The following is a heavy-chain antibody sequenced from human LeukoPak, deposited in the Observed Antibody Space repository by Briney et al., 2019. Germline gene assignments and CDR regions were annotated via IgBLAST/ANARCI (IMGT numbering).Heavy chain of an antibody. V-gene: IGHV4-59*01. CDR2: IYYSGST. CDR1: GGSISSYY. Sequence: SETLSLTCTVSGGSISSYYWSWIRHPPGKGLEWIGYIYYSGSTNYNPSLKSRVTISVDTSKNQFSLKLSSVTAADTAVYYCARSLGVVVPAALNWFDPWGQGTLVTVSS. J-gene: IGHJ5*02. CDR3: ARSLGVVVPAALNWFDP. D-gene: IGHD2-2*01.